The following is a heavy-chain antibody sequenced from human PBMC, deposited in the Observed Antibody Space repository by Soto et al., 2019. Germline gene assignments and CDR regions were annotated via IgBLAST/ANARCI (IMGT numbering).Heavy chain of an antibody. V-gene: IGHV1-24*01. CDR3: ATTRYYDFWSGEFDY. J-gene: IGHJ4*02. CDR1: GYTLTELS. Sequence: GASVKVSCKVSGYTLTELSMHWLRQAPGKGLEWMGGFDPEDGETIYAQKFQGRVTMTEDTSTDTAYMELSSLRSEDTAVYYCATTRYYDFWSGEFDYWGQGTLVTVSS. CDR2: FDPEDGET. D-gene: IGHD3-3*01.